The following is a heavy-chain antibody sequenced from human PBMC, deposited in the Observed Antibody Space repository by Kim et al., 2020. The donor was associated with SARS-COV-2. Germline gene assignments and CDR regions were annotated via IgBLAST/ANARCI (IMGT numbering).Heavy chain of an antibody. CDR3: ARRALLPGSITYYYNGMDV. Sequence: GGSLRLSCAGSGFTVSSNCFTWVRQAPGKGLEWVSSIYSGGSTFYADSVKGRFTVSRDISKNTVYLQLNSLRGEDTAVYYCARRALLPGSITYYYNGMDVWGQGTTVTVSS. CDR1: GFTVSSNC. D-gene: IGHD1-20*01. CDR2: IYSGGST. V-gene: IGHV3-53*01. J-gene: IGHJ6*02.